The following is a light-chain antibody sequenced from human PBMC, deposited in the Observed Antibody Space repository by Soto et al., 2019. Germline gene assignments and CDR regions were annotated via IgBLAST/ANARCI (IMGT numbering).Light chain of an antibody. J-gene: IGKJ1*01. V-gene: IGKV1-39*01. Sequence: DIQMTQSPSSLSASVGDRVTMTCRASQNINNYLNWYQQKPGKAPKLLIFAAANLEIGIPSRFSGSGSGTDFTLSISNLQPEDFAPYFCQQTYVTSPWAFGQGTKVEV. CDR1: QNINNY. CDR3: QQTYVTSPWA. CDR2: AAA.